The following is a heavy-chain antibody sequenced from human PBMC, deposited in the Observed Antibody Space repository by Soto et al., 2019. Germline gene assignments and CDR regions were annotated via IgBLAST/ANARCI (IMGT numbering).Heavy chain of an antibody. CDR1: VDSVSSNSAA. CDR2: TYYRSKLYN. CDR3: ARDLPRIAAAGTASWFDP. J-gene: IGHJ5*02. D-gene: IGHD6-13*01. Sequence: SQTLSLTCAISVDSVSSNSAAWNLISQSPSRGLEWLGRTYYRSKLYNDYAVSVKSRITINPDTSKNQFSLQLNSVTPEDTAVYYCARDLPRIAAAGTASWFDPWGQGTRVTVSS. V-gene: IGHV6-1*01.